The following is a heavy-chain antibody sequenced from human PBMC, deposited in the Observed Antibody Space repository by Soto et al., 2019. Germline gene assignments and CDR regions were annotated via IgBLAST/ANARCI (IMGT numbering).Heavy chain of an antibody. CDR1: GGTFSTSG. J-gene: IGHJ6*02. Sequence: QVQLAQSGAEVKKTGSSVKESCKASGGTFSTSGFSWVRQTPGQGLEWIGGIIPILTTPNYALKFRGRVTIVADEFTSTVNMDLTRLRAEDKAMYYCAPSVAISPTGEEGMDVWGQGTPVTVSS. CDR2: IIPILTTP. V-gene: IGHV1-69*01. CDR3: APSVAISPTGEEGMDV. D-gene: IGHD2-8*02.